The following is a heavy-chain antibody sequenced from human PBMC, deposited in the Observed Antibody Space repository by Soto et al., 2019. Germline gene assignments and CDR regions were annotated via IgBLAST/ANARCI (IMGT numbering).Heavy chain of an antibody. D-gene: IGHD2-8*02. CDR2: ILVDGRT. CDR1: GFICSSYD. J-gene: IGHJ3*02. Sequence: LRLSCAASGFICSSYDMSWVRQAPGKGLEWVSTILVDGRTFYVDSVKGRFTISRDGSQNTVYLQMNSLTAGDTALYYCAKATATGGGAFDICGQGTMVTVSS. V-gene: IGHV3-23*01. CDR3: AKATATGGGAFDI.